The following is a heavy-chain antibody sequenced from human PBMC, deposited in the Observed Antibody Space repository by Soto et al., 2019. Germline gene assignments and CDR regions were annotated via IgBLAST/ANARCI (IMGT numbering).Heavy chain of an antibody. CDR3: ATYSSGWYGIFDY. CDR1: GCTLTELS. Sequence: ASVQVSCKVSGCTLTELSMHWVRQAPGKGLEWMGGFDPEDGETIYAQKFQGRVTMTEDTSTDTAYMELSSLRSEDTAVYYCATYSSGWYGIFDYWGQGTLVTVSS. CDR2: FDPEDGET. D-gene: IGHD6-19*01. V-gene: IGHV1-24*01. J-gene: IGHJ4*02.